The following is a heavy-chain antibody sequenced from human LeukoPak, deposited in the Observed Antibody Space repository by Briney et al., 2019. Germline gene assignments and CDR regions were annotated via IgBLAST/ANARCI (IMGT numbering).Heavy chain of an antibody. Sequence: GGSLRLSCAASGFTFSSYAMSWVRQAPGKGLEWVSAISGSGGSTHYADSVKGRFTISRDNSKNTLYLQMNSLRAEDTAVYYCAKDSEWLRYFDYWGQGTLVTVSS. D-gene: IGHD5-12*01. J-gene: IGHJ4*02. CDR3: AKDSEWLRYFDY. CDR2: ISGSGGST. CDR1: GFTFSSYA. V-gene: IGHV3-23*01.